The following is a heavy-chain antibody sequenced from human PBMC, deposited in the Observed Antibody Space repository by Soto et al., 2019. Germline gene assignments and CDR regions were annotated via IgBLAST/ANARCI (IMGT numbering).Heavy chain of an antibody. CDR3: AREYYAFFDY. V-gene: IGHV3-21*04. CDR2: IDYSGSST. CDR1: GFRFSSYS. D-gene: IGHD3-16*01. J-gene: IGHJ4*02. Sequence: GAVRLSCVASGFRFSSYSMNWVRQAPGKGLEWVSSIDYSGSSTPNANSVAGRFTISRDNTKNLLYLQMNNLRADDSAVYYCAREYYAFFDYWGQGALVTVSS.